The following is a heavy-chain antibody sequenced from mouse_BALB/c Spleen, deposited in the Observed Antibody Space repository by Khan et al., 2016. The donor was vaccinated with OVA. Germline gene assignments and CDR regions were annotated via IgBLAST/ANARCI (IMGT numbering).Heavy chain of an antibody. CDR1: GYTFINYW. CDR3: ARRGLRWYFDY. CDR2: INPDTGKT. Sequence: QVQLKQSGAELAKPGASVKMSCKASGYTFINYWIVWVKQRPGQGLEWIGYINPDTGKTEYNQNFKDKATLTADTSPTTAYMQLSSLTYADSAVYYSARRGLRWYFDYWGQGTTLTVSS. J-gene: IGHJ2*01. D-gene: IGHD1-1*01. V-gene: IGHV1-7*01.